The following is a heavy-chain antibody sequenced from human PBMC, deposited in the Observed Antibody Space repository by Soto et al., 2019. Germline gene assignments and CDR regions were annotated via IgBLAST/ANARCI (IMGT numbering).Heavy chain of an antibody. Sequence: GGSLRLSCAASGFTFSDYYMSWIRQAPGKGLEWVSYISSSSSYTNYADSVKGRFTISRDNAKNSLYLQMNSLRAEDTAVYYCARESRYCSSTSCYISWFDPWGQGTLVTVSS. CDR1: GFTFSDYY. CDR3: ARESRYCSSTSCYISWFDP. CDR2: ISSSSSYT. J-gene: IGHJ5*02. D-gene: IGHD2-2*02. V-gene: IGHV3-11*05.